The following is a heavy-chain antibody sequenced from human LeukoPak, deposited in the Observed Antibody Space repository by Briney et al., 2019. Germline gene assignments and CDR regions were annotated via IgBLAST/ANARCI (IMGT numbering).Heavy chain of an antibody. CDR3: ASVQPPPGA. V-gene: IGHV4-59*08. Sequence: SETLSLTCTVSGGSISSYYWSWIRQPPGKGLEWIGYIYYSGSTNYNPPLKSRVTISVDTSKNQFSLKLSSVTAADTAVYYCASVQPPPGAWGQGTLVTVSS. J-gene: IGHJ4*02. CDR2: IYYSGST. D-gene: IGHD1-26*01. CDR1: GGSISSYY.